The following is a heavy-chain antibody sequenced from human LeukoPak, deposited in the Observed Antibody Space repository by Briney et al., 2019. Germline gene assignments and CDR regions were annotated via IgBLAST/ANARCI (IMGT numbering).Heavy chain of an antibody. V-gene: IGHV1-24*01. J-gene: IGHJ6*02. CDR1: GYTLTELS. CDR3: ATNCGGDCSLYYYYGMDV. D-gene: IGHD2-21*02. CDR2: FDPEDGEI. Sequence: ASVKVSCKVSGYTLTELSMHWVRQAPGKGLEWMGGFDPEDGEIIYAQKFQGRVTMTEDTSTDTAYMELSSLRPEDTAVYYCATNCGGDCSLYYYYGMDVWGQGTTVTVSS.